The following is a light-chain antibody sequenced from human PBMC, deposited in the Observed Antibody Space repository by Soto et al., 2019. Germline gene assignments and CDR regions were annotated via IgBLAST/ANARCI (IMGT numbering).Light chain of an antibody. V-gene: IGLV1-47*01. CDR2: RNT. J-gene: IGLJ3*02. CDR1: TSNIGGNY. Sequence: QLVLTQPPSASGTPGQTVTISCSGSTSNIGGNYVYWYQQLPGTAPKLLIYRNTQRPSGVPDRFSGSKSGTSASLAISGLRSEDEADYYCAAWDDSLSGPWVFGGGTKLTVL. CDR3: AAWDDSLSGPWV.